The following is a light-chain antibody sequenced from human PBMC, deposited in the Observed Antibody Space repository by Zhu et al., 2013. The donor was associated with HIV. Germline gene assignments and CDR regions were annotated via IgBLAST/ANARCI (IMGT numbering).Light chain of an antibody. V-gene: IGKV3-15*01. CDR3: QQRTNWPPTWT. CDR2: GAS. Sequence: EIVMTQSPATLSVSPGERATLSCRASQSVTSNLAWYQQKPGQAPRLLIYGASTRATGIPARFSGSGSGTEFTLTISSLQSEDFAVYYCQQRTNWPPTWTFGQGTKV. J-gene: IGKJ1*01. CDR1: QSVTSN.